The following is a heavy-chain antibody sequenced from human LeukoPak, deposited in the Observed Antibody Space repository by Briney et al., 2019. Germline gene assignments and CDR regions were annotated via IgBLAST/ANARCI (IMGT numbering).Heavy chain of an antibody. D-gene: IGHD6-13*01. CDR1: GFTFGSYA. CDR2: ISSSSSYI. J-gene: IGHJ4*02. Sequence: GGSLRLSCAASGFTFGSYAMSWVRQAPGKGLEWVSSISSSSSYIYYADSVKGRFTISRDNAENSLYLQVNSLRAEDTAVYYCARVGSIAAAGTPDYWGQGTLVTVSS. V-gene: IGHV3-21*04. CDR3: ARVGSIAAAGTPDY.